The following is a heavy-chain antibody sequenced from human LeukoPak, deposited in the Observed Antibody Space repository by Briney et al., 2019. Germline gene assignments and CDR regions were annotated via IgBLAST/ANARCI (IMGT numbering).Heavy chain of an antibody. CDR2: IYHSGST. Sequence: SGTLSLTCAVSGRSSSSGNWWSWVRQPPGKGLEWIGEIYHSGSTNYNPSLKSRVTISVDKSKNQFSLKLSSVTAADTAVYYCARDPELLGAFDIWGQGTMVTVSS. CDR1: GRSSSSGNW. D-gene: IGHD1-7*01. J-gene: IGHJ3*02. V-gene: IGHV4-4*02. CDR3: ARDPELLGAFDI.